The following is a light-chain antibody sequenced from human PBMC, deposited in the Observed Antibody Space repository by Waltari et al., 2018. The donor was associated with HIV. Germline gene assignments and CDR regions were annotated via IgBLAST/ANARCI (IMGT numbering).Light chain of an antibody. Sequence: EIMITQSPATLSLSPGERATLSCRASQSVSSNLAWYQQRPGQAPRLLIYGASTRATCIPARFSGIGSGTEFTLTISSLQSEDFAVYYCQQCNNWPRTFGQGTKVEIK. CDR2: GAS. J-gene: IGKJ1*01. CDR3: QQCNNWPRT. CDR1: QSVSSN. V-gene: IGKV3-15*01.